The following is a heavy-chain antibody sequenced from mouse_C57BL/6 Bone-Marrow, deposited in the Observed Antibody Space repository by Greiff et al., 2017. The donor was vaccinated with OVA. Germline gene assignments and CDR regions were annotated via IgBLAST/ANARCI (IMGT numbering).Heavy chain of an antibody. CDR1: GYAFTNYL. V-gene: IGHV1-54*01. CDR2: INPGSGGT. D-gene: IGHD1-1*01. Sequence: VKLQQSGAELARPGASVKVSCKASGYAFTNYLIEWVKQRPGQGLEWIGVINPGSGGTNYNEKFKGKATLTADKSSSTAYMQLSSLTSEDSAVYFCARDYGSSVLYAMDYWGQGTSVTVSS. J-gene: IGHJ4*01. CDR3: ARDYGSSVLYAMDY.